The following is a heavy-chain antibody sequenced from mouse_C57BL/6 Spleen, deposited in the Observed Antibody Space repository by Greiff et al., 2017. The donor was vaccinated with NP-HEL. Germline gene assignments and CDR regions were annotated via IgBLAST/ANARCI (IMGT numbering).Heavy chain of an antibody. CDR2: IYPGDGDT. J-gene: IGHJ1*03. Sequence: QVQLQQSGAELVKPGASVKISCKASGYAFSSYWMNWVKQRPGKGLEWIGQIYPGDGDTNYNGKFKGKATLTADKSSSTAYMQLSSLTSEDSAVYFCARIPYGTDWYFDVWGTGTTVTVSS. D-gene: IGHD1-1*01. V-gene: IGHV1-80*01. CDR3: ARIPYGTDWYFDV. CDR1: GYAFSSYW.